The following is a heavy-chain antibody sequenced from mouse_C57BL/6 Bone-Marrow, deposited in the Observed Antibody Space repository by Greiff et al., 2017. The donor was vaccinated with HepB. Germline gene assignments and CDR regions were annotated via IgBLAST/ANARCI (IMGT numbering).Heavy chain of an antibody. J-gene: IGHJ4*01. D-gene: IGHD2-10*02. V-gene: IGHV1-81*01. CDR1: GYTFTSYG. CDR3: ARSAYGAMDY. Sequence: VQLQQSGAELARPGASVKLSCKASGYTFTSYGISWVKQRTGQGLEWIGEIYPRSGNTYYNEKFKGKATLTADKSSSKAYMELRSLTSEDSAVYFCARSAYGAMDYWGQGTSVTVSS. CDR2: IYPRSGNT.